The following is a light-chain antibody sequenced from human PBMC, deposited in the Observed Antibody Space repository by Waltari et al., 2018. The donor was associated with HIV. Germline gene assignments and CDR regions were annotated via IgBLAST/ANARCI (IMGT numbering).Light chain of an antibody. Sequence: DIQMTQSPSTLSASVGTRVTITCRASQTISSRLAWYQQKPGKAPSLLIYKASDLETGVPSTFSGSGSGTEFTLTISSLQPDDFASYYCQQYYSDPYTFGQGTKLEIK. J-gene: IGKJ2*01. CDR1: QTISSR. CDR2: KAS. CDR3: QQYYSDPYT. V-gene: IGKV1-5*03.